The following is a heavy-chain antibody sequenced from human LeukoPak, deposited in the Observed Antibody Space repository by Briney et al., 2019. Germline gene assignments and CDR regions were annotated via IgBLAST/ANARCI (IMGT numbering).Heavy chain of an antibody. J-gene: IGHJ4*02. CDR2: IYPGDSET. Sequence: GESLQISCKGSGSRFTSYWIAWVRQMPGKGLEWMGIIYPGDSETRYSPSFQGQVTISVDKSISTAYLQWSSLKASDTAMYSCARAYCSSTTCYLYIAFDYWGQGTLVTVSS. CDR3: ARAYCSSTTCYLYIAFDY. D-gene: IGHD2-2*01. CDR1: GSRFTSYW. V-gene: IGHV5-51*01.